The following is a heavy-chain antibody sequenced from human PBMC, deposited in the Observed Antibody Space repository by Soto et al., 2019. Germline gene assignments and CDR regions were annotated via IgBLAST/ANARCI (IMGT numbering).Heavy chain of an antibody. Sequence: QVTLKESGPVLVKPTEALTLTCTVSGFSRSNARMGVSWIRQPPGQALEWLAHIFSNDEKSYSTSLKSMLTISKDTSKNQVVLTMTNMDPVDTATYYCARLCRDMVRGVIRAFDIWGQGTMVTVSS. J-gene: IGHJ3*02. CDR2: IFSNDEK. V-gene: IGHV2-26*01. D-gene: IGHD3-10*01. CDR3: ARLCRDMVRGVIRAFDI. CDR1: GFSRSNARMG.